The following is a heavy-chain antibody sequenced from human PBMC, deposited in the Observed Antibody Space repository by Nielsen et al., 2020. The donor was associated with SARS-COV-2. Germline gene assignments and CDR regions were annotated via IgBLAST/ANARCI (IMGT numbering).Heavy chain of an antibody. J-gene: IGHJ4*02. CDR1: GYTFTSYG. Sequence: ASVKVSCKASGYTFTSYGISWVRQAPGQGLERMGWISAYSGNTNYAQRLQGRVSMTRDTSTSTAYMELRSLRSDDTAVYFCARDFGPLGATPFDVWGQGTLVSVSS. D-gene: IGHD1-26*01. V-gene: IGHV1-18*04. CDR2: ISAYSGNT. CDR3: ARDFGPLGATPFDV.